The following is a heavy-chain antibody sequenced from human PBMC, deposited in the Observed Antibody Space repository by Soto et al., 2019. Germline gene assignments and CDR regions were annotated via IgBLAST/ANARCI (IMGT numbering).Heavy chain of an antibody. D-gene: IGHD1-26*01. J-gene: IGHJ4*02. CDR3: AKDRVSGSYFGYFDY. CDR2: ISGSGGST. V-gene: IGHV3-23*01. CDR1: GFTFSSYA. Sequence: HPGGSLRLSCAASGFTFSSYAMSWVRQAPGKGLEWVSAISGSGGSTYYADSVKGRFTISRDNSKNTLYLQMNSLRAEDTAVYYCAKDRVSGSYFGYFDYWGQGTLVTVSS.